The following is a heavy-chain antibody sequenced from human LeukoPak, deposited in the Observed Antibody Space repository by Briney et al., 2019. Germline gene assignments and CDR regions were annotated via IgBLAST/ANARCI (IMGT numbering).Heavy chain of an antibody. D-gene: IGHD2-2*02. CDR3: ARVRGYCSSTSCYTGEDYYYYMDV. V-gene: IGHV1-69*05. J-gene: IGHJ6*03. CDR2: TIPIFGTA. CDR1: GGTFSSYA. Sequence: ASVKVSCKASGGTFSSYAISWVRQVPGQGLEWMGGTIPIFGTANYAQKFQGRVTITTDESTSTAYMELSSLRSEDTAVYYCARVRGYCSSTSCYTGEDYYYYMDVWGKGATVTVSS.